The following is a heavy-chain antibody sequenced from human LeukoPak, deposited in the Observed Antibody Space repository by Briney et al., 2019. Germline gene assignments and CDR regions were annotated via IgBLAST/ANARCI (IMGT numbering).Heavy chain of an antibody. CDR1: GFTFGTYS. J-gene: IGHJ4*02. V-gene: IGHV3-30-3*01. CDR3: AKDHRWLVDY. D-gene: IGHD6-19*01. CDR2: ISSAGTII. Sequence: PGRSLRLSCAASGFTFGTYSMHWVRQAPGKGLEWVAIISSAGTIINYADSVKGRLSISRDNSKNTLYLQMDSLRVEDTAVYYCAKDHRWLVDYWGQGSLVTVSS.